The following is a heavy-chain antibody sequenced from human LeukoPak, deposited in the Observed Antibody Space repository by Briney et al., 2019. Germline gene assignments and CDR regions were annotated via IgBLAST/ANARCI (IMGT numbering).Heavy chain of an antibody. Sequence: SETLSLTCTVSGYSISSGYYWGWIRQPPGKGLEWIGSIYHSGSTYYNPSLKSRVTISVDTSKNQFSLKLSSVAAADTAVYYCARAALGYYYMDVWGKGTTVTVSS. CDR3: ARAALGYYYMDV. CDR2: IYHSGST. V-gene: IGHV4-38-2*02. J-gene: IGHJ6*03. CDR1: GYSISSGYY. D-gene: IGHD3-16*01.